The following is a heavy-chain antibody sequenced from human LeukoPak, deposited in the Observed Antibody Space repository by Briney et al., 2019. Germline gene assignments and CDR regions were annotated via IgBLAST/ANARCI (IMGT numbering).Heavy chain of an antibody. Sequence: TETLSLTCTVSDGSISGYYWSWIRQPPGKGLEWIGYIYYSGSTNYNPSLKSRLYISIDTSKNQFSLKLRSVTAADTAVYYCARRPYYDSSGYYSVREDYFDYWGQGTLVTVSS. CDR2: IYYSGST. J-gene: IGHJ4*02. CDR1: DGSISGYY. D-gene: IGHD3-22*01. CDR3: ARRPYYDSSGYYSVREDYFDY. V-gene: IGHV4-59*01.